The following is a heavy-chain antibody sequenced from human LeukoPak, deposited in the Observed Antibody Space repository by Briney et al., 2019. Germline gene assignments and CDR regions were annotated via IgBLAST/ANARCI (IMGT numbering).Heavy chain of an antibody. CDR2: IYPGDSDT. CDR1: GYSFTSYW. J-gene: IGHJ3*02. Sequence: GESLKISCKGSGYSFTSYWIGWVRQMPGKGLEWMGIIYPGDSDTRYSPSSQGQVTISADKSISTAYLQWSSLKASDTAMYYCATLSGPYYDYIWGSLNDAFDIWGQGTMVTVSS. D-gene: IGHD3-16*01. V-gene: IGHV5-51*01. CDR3: ATLSGPYYDYIWGSLNDAFDI.